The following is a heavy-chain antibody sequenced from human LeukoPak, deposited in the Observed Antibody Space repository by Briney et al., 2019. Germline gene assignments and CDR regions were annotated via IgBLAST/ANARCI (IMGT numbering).Heavy chain of an antibody. Sequence: PSETLSLTCTVSGGSISSYYWSWIRQPPGKGLEWIGYISYSGSTNYNPSLKSRVTISVDSSKNHFSLRLSSVTAADTAVYYCARAQLHPNWRKLDAFDIWGQGTMVTVSS. CDR1: GGSISSYY. D-gene: IGHD1-1*01. CDR3: ARAQLHPNWRKLDAFDI. J-gene: IGHJ3*02. CDR2: ISYSGST. V-gene: IGHV4-59*01.